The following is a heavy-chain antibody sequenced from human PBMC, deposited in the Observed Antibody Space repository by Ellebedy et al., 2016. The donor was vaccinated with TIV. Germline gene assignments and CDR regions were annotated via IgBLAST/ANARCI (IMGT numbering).Heavy chain of an antibody. J-gene: IGHJ5*02. CDR1: GGTFSSYA. CDR2: IIPIFGTA. CDR3: ASHDGSYSLKT. Sequence: SVKVSCXASGGTFSSYAISWVRQAPGQGLEWMGGIIPIFGTANYAQKFQGRVTITADESTSTAYMELSSLRSEDTAVYYCASHDGSYSLKTWGQGTLVTVSS. D-gene: IGHD3-10*01. V-gene: IGHV1-69*13.